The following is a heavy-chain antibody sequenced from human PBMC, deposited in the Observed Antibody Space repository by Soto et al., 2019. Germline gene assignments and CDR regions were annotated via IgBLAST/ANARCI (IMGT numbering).Heavy chain of an antibody. Sequence: SETLSLTCTVSGGSVSSGSYYWSWIRQPPGKGLEWIGYIYYSGSTNYKDSLKGRVTTAVATPKNPFSLKLSSVTAADTAVYYCARDNLQLVLFCFNDTATTVIYPLTLLDALSIWG. CDR2: IYYSGST. CDR1: GGSVSSGSYY. J-gene: IGHJ3*02. V-gene: IGHV4-61*01. CDR3: ARDNLQLVLFCFNDTATTVIYPLTLLDALSI. D-gene: IGHD6-6*01.